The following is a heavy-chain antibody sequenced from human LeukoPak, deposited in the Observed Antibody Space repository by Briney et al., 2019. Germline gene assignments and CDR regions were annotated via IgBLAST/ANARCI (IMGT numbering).Heavy chain of an antibody. D-gene: IGHD6-6*01. Sequence: GGSLRLSCAASGFTFSSYAMHWVRRAPGKGLEWVAVISYDGSNKYYADSVKGRFTISRDNSKNTLYLQMNSLRAEDTAVYYCAREQSALDYWGQGTLVTVSS. CDR1: GFTFSSYA. V-gene: IGHV3-30-3*01. CDR2: ISYDGSNK. J-gene: IGHJ4*02. CDR3: AREQSALDY.